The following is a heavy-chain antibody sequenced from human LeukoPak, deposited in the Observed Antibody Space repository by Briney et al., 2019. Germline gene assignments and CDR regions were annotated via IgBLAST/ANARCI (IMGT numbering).Heavy chain of an antibody. Sequence: GASVKVSCKASGSTFSSYAISWVRQAPGQGLEWMGGIIPIFGTANYAQKFQGRVTITTDESTSTAYMELSSLRSEDTAVYYCARGPRGYCSSTSCYRWFDPWGQGTLVTVSS. V-gene: IGHV1-69*05. CDR1: GSTFSSYA. CDR3: ARGPRGYCSSTSCYRWFDP. J-gene: IGHJ5*02. D-gene: IGHD2-2*01. CDR2: IIPIFGTA.